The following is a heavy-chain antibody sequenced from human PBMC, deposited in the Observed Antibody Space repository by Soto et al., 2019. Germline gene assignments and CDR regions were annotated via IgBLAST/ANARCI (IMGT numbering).Heavy chain of an antibody. V-gene: IGHV3-23*01. Sequence: DVQLLESGGDLVQPGASLRLSCAASGFIFSDFAMSWVRQTPGKGLEWVSAVSVYGGSTHYSDAVEGRFTISRDNSRDTLFLQMNSLRAEDTAVYYCARRPAGDSHWYFDLWGRGTLVTVSS. J-gene: IGHJ2*01. CDR3: ARRPAGDSHWYFDL. CDR1: GFIFSDFA. D-gene: IGHD2-21*01. CDR2: VSVYGGST.